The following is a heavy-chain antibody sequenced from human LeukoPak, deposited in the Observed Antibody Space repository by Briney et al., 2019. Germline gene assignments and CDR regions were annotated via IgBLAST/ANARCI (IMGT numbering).Heavy chain of an antibody. CDR3: ARERQSSRGVTASFDY. Sequence: GASVKVSCKASGYTFTSYDINWVRQATGQGLEWMGWMNPNRATTEYAQKFQGRVTMTWNTSISTAYMELSSLRSEDTAVYYCARERQSSRGVTASFDYWGQGTLVTVSS. CDR1: GYTFTSYD. V-gene: IGHV1-8*01. D-gene: IGHD2-21*02. J-gene: IGHJ4*02. CDR2: MNPNRATT.